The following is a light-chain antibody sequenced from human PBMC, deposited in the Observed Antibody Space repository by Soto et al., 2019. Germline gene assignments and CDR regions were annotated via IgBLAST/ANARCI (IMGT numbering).Light chain of an antibody. CDR3: QQYGSLLT. J-gene: IGKJ4*01. V-gene: IGKV3-20*01. CDR1: QSVSSSY. Sequence: EIVLTQSPGTLSLSPGERATLSCRASQSVSSSYLAWYQQKPGQAHRLLIYGASSRATGIPDRFSGSGSGTDFTLTISRLEPEDFAVYYCQQYGSLLTFGGGTKVDIK. CDR2: GAS.